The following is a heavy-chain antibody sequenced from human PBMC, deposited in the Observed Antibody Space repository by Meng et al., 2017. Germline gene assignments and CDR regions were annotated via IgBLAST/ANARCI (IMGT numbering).Heavy chain of an antibody. D-gene: IGHD3-22*01. CDR2: ISAYNGNT. Sequence: ASVKVSCKASGYTFTSYGISWVRQAPGQGLEWMGWISAYNGNTNYAQKLQGRVTMTTDTSTSTAYGGLRSLRSDDTAVYYCARRGGGEYYYDSSGYYFDYWGQGTLVTVSS. CDR1: GYTFTSYG. J-gene: IGHJ4*02. V-gene: IGHV1-18*01. CDR3: ARRGGGEYYYDSSGYYFDY.